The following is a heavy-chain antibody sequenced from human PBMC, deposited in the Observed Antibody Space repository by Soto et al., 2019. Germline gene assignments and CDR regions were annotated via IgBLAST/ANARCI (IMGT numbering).Heavy chain of an antibody. CDR1: GYTFTGYA. Sequence: SCKASGYTFTGYAMHWVRQAPGKGLEYVSSISTNGGSTHYADSVKGRFTISRDNSKNTQYLQMSSLRADDTAVYYCVKGEYYYDSSGYYPFDYWGQGTLVTVSS. CDR3: VKGEYYYDSSGYYPFDY. D-gene: IGHD3-22*01. J-gene: IGHJ4*02. V-gene: IGHV3-64D*06. CDR2: ISTNGGST.